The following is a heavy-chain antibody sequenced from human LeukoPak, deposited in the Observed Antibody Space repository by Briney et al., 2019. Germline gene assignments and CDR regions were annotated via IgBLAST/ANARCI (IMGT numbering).Heavy chain of an antibody. Sequence: GGSLRLSCAASGFTVSSNYMSWVRQAPGKALEWVSVIYSGGSTYYADSVKGRFTISRDNSKNTLYLQMNSLRAEDTAVYYCASHVNLNYDFWSGSYEYWGQGTLVTVSS. CDR1: GFTVSSNY. CDR2: IYSGGST. V-gene: IGHV3-66*04. D-gene: IGHD3-3*01. J-gene: IGHJ4*02. CDR3: ASHVNLNYDFWSGSYEY.